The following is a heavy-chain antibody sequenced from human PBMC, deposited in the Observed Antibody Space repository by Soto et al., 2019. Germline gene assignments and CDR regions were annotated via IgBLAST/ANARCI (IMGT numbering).Heavy chain of an antibody. J-gene: IGHJ5*02. CDR1: GGSVNSYY. Sequence: SEMLSLPWTFCGGSVNSYYWSWILQPPGKGLEWIGNIHYNGNTKYSPSLKSRVTMSVDTSKNHFSLRLISVTAADTAVYYCARLRQSGNSGYWFDPWGQGTLVTVSS. V-gene: IGHV4-59*02. CDR3: ARLRQSGNSGYWFDP. D-gene: IGHD3-10*01. CDR2: IHYNGNT.